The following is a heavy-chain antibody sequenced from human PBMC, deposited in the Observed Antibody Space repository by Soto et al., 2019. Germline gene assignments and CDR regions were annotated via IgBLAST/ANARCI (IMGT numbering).Heavy chain of an antibody. J-gene: IGHJ4*02. V-gene: IGHV3-74*01. D-gene: IGHD6-13*01. CDR2: ISSDGSTT. Sequence: PGGSLRLSCAVSGFTFSSYWMHWVRQAPGKGLVWVSRISSDGSTTTYADSVKGRFTISRDNSKNTLYLQMNSLRAEDTAVFYCARSQYSSSWYPFDYWGQGTLVTVSS. CDR1: GFTFSSYW. CDR3: ARSQYSSSWYPFDY.